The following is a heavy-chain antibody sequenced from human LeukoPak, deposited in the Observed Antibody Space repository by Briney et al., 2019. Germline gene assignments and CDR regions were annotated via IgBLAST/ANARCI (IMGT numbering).Heavy chain of an antibody. Sequence: AGGSLRLSCAASGFTFSTYAMSWVRQTPGKGLEWVAAISGSNPGTYHASSVRGRFTISRDNSKNTLRLQMNGLRAEDAAIYYCAKASVGHCSGAFCYHFDSWGQGTLVIVSS. D-gene: IGHD2-15*01. CDR2: ISGSNPGT. J-gene: IGHJ4*02. CDR3: AKASVGHCSGAFCYHFDS. V-gene: IGHV3-23*01. CDR1: GFTFSTYA.